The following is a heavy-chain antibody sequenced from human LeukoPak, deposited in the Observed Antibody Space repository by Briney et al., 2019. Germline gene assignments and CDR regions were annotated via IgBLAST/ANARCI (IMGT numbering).Heavy chain of an antibody. Sequence: ASVNVSCKASGYTFTGYYMHWVRQAPGQGLEWMGWINPNSGGTNYAQKFQGRVTMTRDTSISTAYMELSRLRSDDTAVYYCAREVVVVAATDLDAVVGWFDPWGQGTLVTVSS. J-gene: IGHJ5*02. V-gene: IGHV1-2*02. D-gene: IGHD2-15*01. CDR2: INPNSGGT. CDR1: GYTFTGYY. CDR3: AREVVVVAATDLDAVVGWFDP.